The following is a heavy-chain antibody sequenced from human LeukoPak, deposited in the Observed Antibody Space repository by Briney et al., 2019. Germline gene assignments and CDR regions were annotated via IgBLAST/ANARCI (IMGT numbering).Heavy chain of an antibody. CDR3: AKDLYGSGSYYFDY. Sequence: GGSLRLSCAASGFTFSSYAMSWVRQAPGEGLEWVSAISGSGGSTYYADSVKGRFTISRDNSKNTLYLQMNSLRAEDTAVYYCAKDLYGSGSYYFDYWGQGTLVTVSS. CDR2: ISGSGGST. J-gene: IGHJ4*02. V-gene: IGHV3-23*01. D-gene: IGHD3-10*01. CDR1: GFTFSSYA.